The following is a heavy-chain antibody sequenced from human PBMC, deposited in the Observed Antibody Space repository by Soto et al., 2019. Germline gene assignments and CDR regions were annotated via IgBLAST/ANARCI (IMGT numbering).Heavy chain of an antibody. J-gene: IGHJ4*02. CDR2: IIPILGIA. Sequence: ASVKVSCKASGGTFSSYTISWVRQAPGQGLEWMGRIIPILGIANYAQKFQGRVTITADKSTSTAYMELSSLRSEDTAVYYCASMQRIHTMIVVSGGYWGQGTLVTVSS. V-gene: IGHV1-69*02. D-gene: IGHD3-22*01. CDR1: GGTFSSYT. CDR3: ASMQRIHTMIVVSGGY.